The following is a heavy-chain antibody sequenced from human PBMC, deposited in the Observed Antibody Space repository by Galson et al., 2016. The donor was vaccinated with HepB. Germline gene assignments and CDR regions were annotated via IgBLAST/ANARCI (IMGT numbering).Heavy chain of an antibody. CDR1: GFTFSSYV. V-gene: IGHV3-30-3*01. CDR3: ARTSDHVYYGMDV. D-gene: IGHD1-14*01. J-gene: IGHJ6*02. Sequence: SLRLSCAASGFTFSSYVMHWFRQAPGKGLEWVAIILYDGSNKYYADSVKGRFTISRDNSKNTLYRQMNSLRAEDTAVYYCARTSDHVYYGMDVWGQGTTVTVSS. CDR2: ILYDGSNK.